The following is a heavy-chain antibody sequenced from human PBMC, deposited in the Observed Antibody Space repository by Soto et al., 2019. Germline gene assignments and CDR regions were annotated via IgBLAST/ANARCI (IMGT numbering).Heavy chain of an antibody. J-gene: IGHJ4*02. V-gene: IGHV1-2*04. D-gene: IGHD2-2*01. Sequence: ASVKVSCKASGYTFTGYYIHWVRQAPGQGLEWMGWINPNSGGTNYAQKFQGWVTMTRDTSISTAYMELSRLRSDDTAVYYCTAIVVVPAATTNYFDYWGQGTLVTVSS. CDR2: INPNSGGT. CDR3: TAIVVVPAATTNYFDY. CDR1: GYTFTGYY.